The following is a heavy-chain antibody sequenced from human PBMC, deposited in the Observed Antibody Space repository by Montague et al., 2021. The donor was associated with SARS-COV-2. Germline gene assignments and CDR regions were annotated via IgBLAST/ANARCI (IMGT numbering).Heavy chain of an antibody. CDR1: GFTFSDFY. V-gene: IGHV3-11*05. J-gene: IGHJ4*02. Sequence: SLRLSCAASGFTFSDFYMSWIRQAPGKGLECVSYISSTTIYTNYADSVKGRFTISRDNAKSSLYLQMNSLRAEDTAVYYCARGIPPVYWGQGTLVTVSS. D-gene: IGHD1-14*01. CDR3: ARGIPPVY. CDR2: ISSTTIYT.